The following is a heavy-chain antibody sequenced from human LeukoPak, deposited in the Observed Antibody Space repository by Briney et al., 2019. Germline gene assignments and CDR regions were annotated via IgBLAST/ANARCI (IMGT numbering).Heavy chain of an antibody. V-gene: IGHV6-1*01. Sequence: SQTLSLTCAISGDSVSANRAAWNWIRQSPSRGLEWLGRTYYRSKWYNNYAVSVKSRITINPDTSKNQFSLQLNSVTPEDTAVYYCARWVKGGSYQGSAFDIWGQGTMVTVSS. CDR2: TYYRSKWYN. D-gene: IGHD1-26*01. J-gene: IGHJ3*02. CDR1: GDSVSANRAA. CDR3: ARWVKGGSYQGSAFDI.